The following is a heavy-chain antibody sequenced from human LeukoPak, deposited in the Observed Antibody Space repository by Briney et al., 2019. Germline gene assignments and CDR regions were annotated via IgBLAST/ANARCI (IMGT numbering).Heavy chain of an antibody. CDR2: ISAYNGNT. CDR1: GYTFTSYG. CDR3: ARWSVVTPGYYYYMDV. Sequence: GASVKVSCKASGYTFTSYGISWVRQAPGQGLEWMGWISAYNGNTNYAQKLQGRVTMTTDTSTSTAYMELRSLRSDDTAVYYCARWSVVTPGYYYYMDVWGKGTTVTASS. J-gene: IGHJ6*03. V-gene: IGHV1-18*01. D-gene: IGHD4-23*01.